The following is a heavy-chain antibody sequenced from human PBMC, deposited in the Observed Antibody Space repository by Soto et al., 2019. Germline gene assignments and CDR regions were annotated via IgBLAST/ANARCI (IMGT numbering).Heavy chain of an antibody. CDR2: ISYDGSNK. D-gene: IGHD4-17*01. Sequence: PXGSLRLSCSASGFTFSSYDLFWVRQAPGNGLEWVAVISYDGSNKYSVDSVKGRFTISRDSSKNMLYLQMNSLRPEDTAVYYCAKAKQYGYYNGIDVWGQGPTVTVSS. V-gene: IGHV3-30*18. CDR1: GFTFSSYD. CDR3: AKAKQYGYYNGIDV. J-gene: IGHJ6*02.